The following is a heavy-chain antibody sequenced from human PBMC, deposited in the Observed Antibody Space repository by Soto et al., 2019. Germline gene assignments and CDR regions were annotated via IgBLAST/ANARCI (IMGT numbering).Heavy chain of an antibody. CDR3: ARGHRVPARRGYYYYGMDV. V-gene: IGHV4-34*01. J-gene: IGHJ6*02. Sequence: SETLSLTCAVYGGSFSGYYWSWIRQPPGKGLEWIGEINHSGSTNYNPSLKSRVTISVDTSKNQFSLKLSSVTAADTAVYYCARGHRVPARRGYYYYGMDVWGQGNTVTVSS. D-gene: IGHD2-2*01. CDR2: INHSGST. CDR1: GGSFSGYY.